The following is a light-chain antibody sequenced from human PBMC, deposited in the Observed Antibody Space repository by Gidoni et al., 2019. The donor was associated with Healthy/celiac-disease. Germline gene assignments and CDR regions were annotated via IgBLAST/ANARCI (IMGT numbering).Light chain of an antibody. V-gene: IGKV1-33*01. J-gene: IGKJ4*01. CDR2: DAS. CDR3: QQYDNLPLT. Sequence: DIQMTQPPSSLSASVGDRVTITCQASQDISNYLNWYQQKPGKAPKLLIYDASNLETGVPSRFSGSGPGTDFTFTISSLQPEDIATYYCQQYDNLPLTFGGGTKVEIK. CDR1: QDISNY.